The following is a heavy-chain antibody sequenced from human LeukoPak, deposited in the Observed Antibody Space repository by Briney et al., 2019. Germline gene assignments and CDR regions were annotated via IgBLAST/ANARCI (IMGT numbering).Heavy chain of an antibody. J-gene: IGHJ3*02. CDR1: GGSISSSSYY. CDR2: IYYSGST. V-gene: IGHV4-39*07. Sequence: NASETLSLTCTVSGGSISSSSYYWGWIRQPPGKGLEWIGSIYYSGSTYYNPSLKSRVTISVDTSKNQFSLKLSSVTAADTAVYYCARKRFLPDILNDDAFDIWGQGTMVTVSS. CDR3: ARKRFLPDILNDDAFDI. D-gene: IGHD3-9*01.